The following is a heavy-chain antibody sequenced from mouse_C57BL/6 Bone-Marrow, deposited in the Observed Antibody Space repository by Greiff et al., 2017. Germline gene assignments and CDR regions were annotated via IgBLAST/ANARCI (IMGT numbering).Heavy chain of an antibody. CDR1: GFNIKDDY. Sequence: VQLKQSGAELVRPGASVKLSCTASGFNIKDDYMHWVKQRPEQGLEWIGWIDPENGDTEYASKFQGKATITADTSSNTTYLQLSSLTSEDTAVYYCTVRWLLRQWGHGTTLKDSS. V-gene: IGHV14-4*01. D-gene: IGHD1-2*01. CDR3: TVRWLLRQ. J-gene: IGHJ2*01. CDR2: IDPENGDT.